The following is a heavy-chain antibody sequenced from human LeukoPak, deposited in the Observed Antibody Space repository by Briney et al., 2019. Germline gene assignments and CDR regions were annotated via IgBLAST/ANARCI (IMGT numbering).Heavy chain of an antibody. V-gene: IGHV3-74*01. J-gene: IGHJ6*04. Sequence: GGSLRLSCAASGFTFSSYWMNWVRQAPGKGLVWVSRINSDGSSTSYADSVKGRFTISRDNAKNTLYLQMNSLRAEDTAVYYCARGLPSTSCYGCPLYYYGMDVWGKGTTVTVSS. CDR1: GFTFSSYW. CDR3: ARGLPSTSCYGCPLYYYGMDV. D-gene: IGHD2-2*01. CDR2: INSDGSST.